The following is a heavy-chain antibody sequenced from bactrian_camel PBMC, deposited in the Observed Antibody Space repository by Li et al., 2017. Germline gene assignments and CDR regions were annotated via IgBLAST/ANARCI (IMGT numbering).Heavy chain of an antibody. CDR2: IYTDGQRV. D-gene: IGHD1*01. V-gene: IGHV3S54*01. J-gene: IGHJ4*01. CDR1: GDITYRC. Sequence: HVQLVESGGGSVQVGGSLTLSCVASGDITYRCMGWLRQSPGKEREGIAKIYTDGQRVVYDTSVKGRFTISRDNSKNAVTLQMNSLQTDDAGMYYCAARWLGIGDSCFDLNAWNHWDQGQGTQVTVSWDEDQGTQVTVS.